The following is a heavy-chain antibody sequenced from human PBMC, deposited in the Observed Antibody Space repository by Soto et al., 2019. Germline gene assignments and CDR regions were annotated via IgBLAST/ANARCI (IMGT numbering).Heavy chain of an antibody. J-gene: IGHJ6*02. D-gene: IGHD6-19*01. Sequence: EVHLVQSGGDLVQPGGSLRLSCAASGFNVSKNHMNWVRQAPGKGLEWVSIIYAGGETYYAESVKGRFTVSKHNSKNTLYIQMDSLRAEDTAVYYCTREQDGSSWFGMDAWGQGTTVTVSS. CDR1: GFNVSKNH. CDR3: TREQDGSSWFGMDA. CDR2: IYAGGET. V-gene: IGHV3-53*04.